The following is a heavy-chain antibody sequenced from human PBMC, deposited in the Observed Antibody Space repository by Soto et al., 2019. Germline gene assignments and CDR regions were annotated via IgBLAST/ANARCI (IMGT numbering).Heavy chain of an antibody. D-gene: IGHD3-10*01. Sequence: QVQLVQSGAEVKKPGASVKVSCKASGYMFTSYHIYWMRQATGQGLEWMGWVSPSSGDTGYAQKCQGRVTLIRDTSVRTAYMELSSLRSEDTAVYYCARDVYGSGIRFGMDVWGQGTTVIVSS. CDR3: ARDVYGSGIRFGMDV. CDR1: GYMFTSYH. CDR2: VSPSSGDT. J-gene: IGHJ6*02. V-gene: IGHV1-8*01.